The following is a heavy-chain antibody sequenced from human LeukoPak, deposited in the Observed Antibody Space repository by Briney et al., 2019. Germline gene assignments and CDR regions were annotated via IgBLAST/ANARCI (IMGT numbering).Heavy chain of an antibody. D-gene: IGHD3-22*01. V-gene: IGHV1-18*01. J-gene: IGHJ3*02. CDR1: GYTFTSYG. CDR2: ISAYNGNT. CDR3: ARAAIVVVTHDAFDI. Sequence: GASVKVSCKASGYTFTSYGISWVRQAPGQGLEWMGWISAYNGNTNYAQKLQGRVTMTRDTSISTAYMELSRLRSDDTAVYYCARAAIVVVTHDAFDIWGQGTMVTVSS.